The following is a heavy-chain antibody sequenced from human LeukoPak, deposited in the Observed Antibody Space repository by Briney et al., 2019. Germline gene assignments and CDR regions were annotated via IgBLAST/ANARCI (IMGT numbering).Heavy chain of an antibody. V-gene: IGHV4-30-4*07. CDR2: IYHSGSA. CDR1: GGSISSGPYS. Sequence: SETLSLTCTVSGGSISSGPYSWAWIRQPLGKGLEWIGYIYHSGSASYNPSLMSRLTISVDTSKNQFSLKLSSVTAADTAVYYCASAKDSSGYYSLYYFDNWGQGTLVTVSS. J-gene: IGHJ4*02. D-gene: IGHD3-22*01. CDR3: ASAKDSSGYYSLYYFDN.